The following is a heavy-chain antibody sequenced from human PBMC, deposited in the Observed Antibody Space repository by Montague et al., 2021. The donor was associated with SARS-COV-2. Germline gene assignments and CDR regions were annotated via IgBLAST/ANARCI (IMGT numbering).Heavy chain of an antibody. V-gene: IGHV3-15*01. CDR1: GFAFNNAW. CDR3: TTDGLVGATLL. J-gene: IGHJ4*02. CDR2: IKGKTDGGKS. Sequence: SLRLSCAASGFAFNNAWMRWVRQAPGKGLEWVGRIKGKTDGGKSDYAAHVKVRFIISRDDSKNTLYLQMTSLKSEDTAVYYCTTDGLVGATLLWGQGTLVTVSS. D-gene: IGHD1-26*01.